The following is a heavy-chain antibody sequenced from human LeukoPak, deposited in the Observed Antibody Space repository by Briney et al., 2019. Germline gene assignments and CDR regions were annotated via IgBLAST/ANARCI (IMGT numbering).Heavy chain of an antibody. CDR2: IRYVGSDK. CDR1: GFTFSSYG. V-gene: IGHV3-30*12. CDR3: TTAGWELYYFDY. D-gene: IGHD4-23*01. Sequence: GSLRLSCAASGFTFSSYGMHWVRQAPGKGLEWVAVIRYVGSDKYYADSVKGRFTISRDNSQNTMYLQMNSLRAEDTAVYYCTTAGWELYYFDYWGQGTLVTVSS. J-gene: IGHJ4*02.